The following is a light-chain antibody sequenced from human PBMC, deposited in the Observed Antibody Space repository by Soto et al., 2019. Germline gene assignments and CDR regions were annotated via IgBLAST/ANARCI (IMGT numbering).Light chain of an antibody. CDR3: QQRSNWPLT. CDR1: QSVSSS. J-gene: IGKJ4*01. V-gene: IGKV3-11*01. CDR2: DVS. Sequence: EIVLTQSPGTLSLSPGERATLSCRASQSVSSSLAWYQQKPGQTPRLLIYDVSNRATGIPARFSGSGSGTDVTLTVSSLEPEDFAVYYWQQRSNWPLTFGGGTKVEIK.